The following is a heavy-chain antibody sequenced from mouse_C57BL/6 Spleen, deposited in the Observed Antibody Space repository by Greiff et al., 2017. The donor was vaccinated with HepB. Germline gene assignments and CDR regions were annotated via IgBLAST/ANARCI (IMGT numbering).Heavy chain of an antibody. V-gene: IGHV1-15*01. Sequence: VQRVESGAELVRPGASVTLSCKASGYTFTDYEMHWVKQTPVHGLEWIGAIDPETGGTAYNQKFKGKAILTADKSSSTAYMELRSLTSEDSAVYYCTRSLRSFAYWGQGTLVTVSA. D-gene: IGHD1-1*01. CDR3: TRSLRSFAY. J-gene: IGHJ3*01. CDR1: GYTFTDYE. CDR2: IDPETGGT.